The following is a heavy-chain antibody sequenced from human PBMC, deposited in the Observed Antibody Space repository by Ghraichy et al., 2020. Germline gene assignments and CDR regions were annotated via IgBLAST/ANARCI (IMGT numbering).Heavy chain of an antibody. J-gene: IGHJ4*02. Sequence: GGSLRLSCAASGFTFSSYSMTWVRQAPGKGLEWVSYISSSSGTIYYADSVKGRFTISRDNAKNSLYLQMNSLRAEDTAVYYCARENGYCSSTSCYGLDYWGQGTLLTVSS. CDR3: ARENGYCSSTSCYGLDY. CDR2: ISSSSGTI. V-gene: IGHV3-48*01. CDR1: GFTFSSYS. D-gene: IGHD2-2*03.